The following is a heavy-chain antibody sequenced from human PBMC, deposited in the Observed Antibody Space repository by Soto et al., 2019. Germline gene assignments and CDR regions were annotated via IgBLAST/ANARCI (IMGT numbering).Heavy chain of an antibody. Sequence: VQLVQSGGEVKKPGASVKVSCKASGYTFTNYGISWVRQAPGQGLEWMGWINVYNGNTKYAQKVQGRVTMTTDTXTXTXNMELRSLRSDDTAVYYCARGVGSGSYYNQYNWFDPWGQGTLVTVSS. V-gene: IGHV1-18*01. CDR2: INVYNGNT. J-gene: IGHJ5*02. CDR1: GYTFTNYG. CDR3: ARGVGSGSYYNQYNWFDP. D-gene: IGHD3-10*01.